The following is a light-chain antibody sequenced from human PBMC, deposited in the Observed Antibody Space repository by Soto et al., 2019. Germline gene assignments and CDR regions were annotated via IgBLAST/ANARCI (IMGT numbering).Light chain of an antibody. Sequence: QSVLTQPPSVSGAPGQRVTISCTGSSSNIGAGYDVHWYQQLPGTAPKLLIYGNSNRPSGVPDRFSGSKSDTSASLAITGRQSEYDADYYCQSYDSSLRVSLFGGWTKLTVL. CDR1: SSNIGAGYD. CDR2: GNS. CDR3: QSYDSSLRVSL. J-gene: IGLJ2*01. V-gene: IGLV1-40*01.